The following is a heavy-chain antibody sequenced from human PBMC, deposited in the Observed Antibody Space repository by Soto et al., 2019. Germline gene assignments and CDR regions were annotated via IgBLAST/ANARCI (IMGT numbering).Heavy chain of an antibody. V-gene: IGHV3-66*01. CDR3: ARGRSYGLRGWFDP. CDR2: IYTGGLT. J-gene: IGHJ5*02. D-gene: IGHD4-17*01. Sequence: GVSLRLSCAASGFTVGSNYMNWVRQAPGKGLEWVSVIYTGGLTSYADSVKGRFTISRDDSSNTLYLQMSSLRTDDTAVYYCARGRSYGLRGWFDPWGQGTLVNVSS. CDR1: GFTVGSNY.